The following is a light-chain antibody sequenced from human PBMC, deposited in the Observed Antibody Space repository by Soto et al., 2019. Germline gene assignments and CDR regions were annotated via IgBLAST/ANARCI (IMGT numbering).Light chain of an antibody. CDR3: HQYTGLPRT. CDR2: GAS. V-gene: IGKV3-20*01. CDR1: QSVSSNS. J-gene: IGKJ1*01. Sequence: EIVMTQSPATLSVSPGERATLSCRASQSVSSNSLAWFQQRPGQAPRLLIYGASNRATGIPDRFSGSGSGTDFTLTISRLEPEDFAVYYCHQYTGLPRTFGQGTKVDIK.